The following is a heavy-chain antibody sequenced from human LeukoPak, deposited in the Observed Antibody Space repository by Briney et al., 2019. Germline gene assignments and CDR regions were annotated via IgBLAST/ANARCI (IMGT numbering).Heavy chain of an antibody. CDR2: INPNSGGT. J-gene: IGHJ4*02. V-gene: IGHV1-2*02. Sequence: ASVTLSCTASAYTFTGYYLHWVRLAPGQGLEWMGWINPNSGGTNYAQKFQGRVTMTRDTSISTAYMELSRLRSDDTAVYYCARGGGSGSHFDYWGQGTLVTVSS. D-gene: IGHD3-10*01. CDR1: AYTFTGYY. CDR3: ARGGGSGSHFDY.